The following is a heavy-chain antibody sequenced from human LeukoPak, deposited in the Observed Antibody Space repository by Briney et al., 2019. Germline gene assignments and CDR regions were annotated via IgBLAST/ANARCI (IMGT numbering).Heavy chain of an antibody. V-gene: IGHV3-15*01. Sequence: GGSLRPSCVVSGVTFSNFWLSWVRQTPGKGLEWVGRIHSTTDGATIDYAAPVKGRFIISRDDSKNTLYLQMNSLQIEDTGMYYCTTRSSIWGHGTLVTVSS. CDR3: TTRSSI. CDR1: GVTFSNFW. J-gene: IGHJ1*01. CDR2: IHSTTDGATI. D-gene: IGHD6-13*01.